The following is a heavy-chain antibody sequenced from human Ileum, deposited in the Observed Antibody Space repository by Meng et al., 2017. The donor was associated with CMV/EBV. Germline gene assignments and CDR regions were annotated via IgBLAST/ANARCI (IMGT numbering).Heavy chain of an antibody. Sequence: SLAAFECSITDYAVNWVRQAPGKGLEWVSVISASGYYTFYAESVKGRFTIGRDISKNTVYLQTNSLRAEDTAVYFCAKAPTRKYYFDSWGQGSLVTVSS. J-gene: IGHJ4*02. CDR3: AKAPTRKYYFDS. D-gene: IGHD5-24*01. CDR1: ECSITDYA. CDR2: ISASGYYT. V-gene: IGHV3-23*01.